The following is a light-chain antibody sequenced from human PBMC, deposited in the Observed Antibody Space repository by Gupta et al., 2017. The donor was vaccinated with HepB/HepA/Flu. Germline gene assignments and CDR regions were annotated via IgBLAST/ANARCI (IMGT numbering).Light chain of an antibody. CDR2: KAS. CDR3: QQDNSYPWT. Sequence: DIQMTQSPSTLSASVGDRVTITCRASRTISSWLAWFQQKPGMAPKFLIYKASSVDSGVPSRFSGSGSGTEFTLTINSLQTDDFATYYCQQDNSYPWTFGQGTKVENK. J-gene: IGKJ1*01. V-gene: IGKV1-5*03. CDR1: RTISSW.